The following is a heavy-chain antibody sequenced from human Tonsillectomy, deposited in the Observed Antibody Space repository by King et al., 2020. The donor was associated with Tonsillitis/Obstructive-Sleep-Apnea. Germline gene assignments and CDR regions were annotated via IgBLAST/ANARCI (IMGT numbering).Heavy chain of an antibody. J-gene: IGHJ6*03. V-gene: IGHV3-11*05. CDR3: ARHSTVTTWGFYYYMDV. CDR2: ISSSGSFT. Sequence: VQLVESGGGLVKPGGSLRLSCAASGFTFRDYYLSWIRQAPGTGLEWISYISSSGSFTNYADSVKGRFTISRANAREALYLQMNSLRADDTAIYYCARHSTVTTWGFYYYMDVWGKGTTVTVSS. CDR1: GFTFRDYY. D-gene: IGHD4-17*01.